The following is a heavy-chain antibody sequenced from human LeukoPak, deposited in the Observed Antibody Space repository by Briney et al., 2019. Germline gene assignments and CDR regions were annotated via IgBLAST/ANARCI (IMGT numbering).Heavy chain of an antibody. V-gene: IGHV1-2*06. CDR3: ATGEPLLSDY. CDR1: GDTFICYG. J-gene: IGHJ4*02. D-gene: IGHD3-10*01. Sequence: RASVKVSCKASGDTFICYGISWVRQAPGQGLEWMGRINPNSGGTNYAQKFQGRVTMTRDTSISTAYMELSRLRSDDTAVYYCATGEPLLSDYWGQGTLVTVSS. CDR2: INPNSGGT.